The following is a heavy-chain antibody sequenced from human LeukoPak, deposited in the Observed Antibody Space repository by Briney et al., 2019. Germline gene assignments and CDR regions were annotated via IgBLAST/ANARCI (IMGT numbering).Heavy chain of an antibody. J-gene: IGHJ4*02. D-gene: IGHD3-10*01. CDR1: GFTFSSYW. V-gene: IGHV3-7*03. Sequence: GGSLRLSCAASGFTFSSYWMCWVRQAPGKGLEWVANIKQDGSEKYYVDSVKGRFTISRDNAKNSLYLQMNSLRAEDTAVYYCARDWKYYYGSGSDYWGQGTLVTVSS. CDR2: IKQDGSEK. CDR3: ARDWKYYYGSGSDY.